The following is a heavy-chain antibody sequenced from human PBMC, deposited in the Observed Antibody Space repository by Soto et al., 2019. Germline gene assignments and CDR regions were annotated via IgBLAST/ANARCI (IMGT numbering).Heavy chain of an antibody. V-gene: IGHV4-31*03. J-gene: IGHJ4*02. CDR3: ARGALGAVDY. CDR1: GDSITSVGYY. Sequence: QVQLQESGPGLVKPSQTLSLTCTVSGDSITSVGYYWSWIRQHPGKGLEWIGYISYSGNTYYNPSLKSRVTISVDTSKNQFSLNLTSVTAADTAVYYCARGALGAVDYWGQGTLVTVSS. CDR2: ISYSGNT.